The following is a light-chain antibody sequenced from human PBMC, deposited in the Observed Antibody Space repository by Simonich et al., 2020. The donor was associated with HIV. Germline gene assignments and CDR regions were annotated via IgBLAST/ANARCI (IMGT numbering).Light chain of an antibody. CDR2: DAS. CDR3: QQRSDWPGT. V-gene: IGKV3-11*01. Sequence: EIVLTQSPATLSLSPGERATLSCRASQSVSSYLAWYQQKPGQAPRLLISDASNRATDVPARFSGSGSGTDFTLTISSLEPEDFAVYYGQQRSDWPGTFGQGTKLEIK. J-gene: IGKJ2*01. CDR1: QSVSSY.